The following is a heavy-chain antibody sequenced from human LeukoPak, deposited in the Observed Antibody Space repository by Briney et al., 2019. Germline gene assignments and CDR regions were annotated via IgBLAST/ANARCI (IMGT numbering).Heavy chain of an antibody. D-gene: IGHD3-22*01. CDR1: GYTFTGYY. Sequence: GASVKVSCKASGYTFTGYYTHWVRQAPGQGLEWMGWINPNSGGTNYAQKFQGRVTMTRDTSISTAYMELSRLRSDDTAVYYCVSRYYDSSGSLGAFDIWGQGTMVTVSS. CDR3: VSRYYDSSGSLGAFDI. CDR2: INPNSGGT. V-gene: IGHV1-2*02. J-gene: IGHJ3*02.